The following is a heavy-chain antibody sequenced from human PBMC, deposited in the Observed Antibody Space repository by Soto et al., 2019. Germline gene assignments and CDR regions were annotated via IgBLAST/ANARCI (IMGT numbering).Heavy chain of an antibody. CDR2: IRNKPNGHTT. J-gene: IGHJ4*02. CDR1: GFTFSGHY. V-gene: IGHV3-72*01. Sequence: VQLVESGGGLVQPGGSLRLPCAGSGFTFSGHYMDWVRQAPGKGLEWLGRIRNKPNGHTTEYAASVKGRFTISRDDSKNSVYLQMNSLKSEDTAVYYCSTTVITAPLFEYWGQGTLVTVSS. CDR3: STTVITAPLFEY. D-gene: IGHD2-21*02.